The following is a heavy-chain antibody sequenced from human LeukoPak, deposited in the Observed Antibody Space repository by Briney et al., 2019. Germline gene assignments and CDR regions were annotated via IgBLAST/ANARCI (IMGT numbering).Heavy chain of an antibody. D-gene: IGHD5-24*01. J-gene: IGHJ4*02. Sequence: WGSLRLSCPASGCTFSNYYMSWIRQAAGKGLKWVSYISSSGSTIYYADSVKGRFNISRDNAKNSLYLQMNSLRAEDTAVYYCARKENYPDYWGQGTLVTVSS. CDR3: ARKENYPDY. CDR1: GCTFSNYY. CDR2: ISSSGSTI. V-gene: IGHV3-11*01.